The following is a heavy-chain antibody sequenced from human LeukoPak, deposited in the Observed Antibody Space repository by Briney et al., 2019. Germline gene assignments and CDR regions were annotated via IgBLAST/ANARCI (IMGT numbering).Heavy chain of an antibody. Sequence: KSSETLSLTWAVYGGSFSGYYWSWIRQPPGKGLEWIGEINHSGSTNYNPSLKGRVTISVNTSKNQFSLKLSSVTAADTAVYYCARGGTPPLRYFDWSPFDYWGQGTLVTVSS. D-gene: IGHD3-9*01. CDR1: GGSFSGYY. CDR2: INHSGST. J-gene: IGHJ4*02. CDR3: ARGGTPPLRYFDWSPFDY. V-gene: IGHV4-34*01.